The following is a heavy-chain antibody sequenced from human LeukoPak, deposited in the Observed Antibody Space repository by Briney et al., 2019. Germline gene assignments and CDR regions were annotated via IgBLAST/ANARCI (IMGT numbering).Heavy chain of an antibody. CDR1: GYTFTGYY. Sequence: EASVKVSCKASGYTFTGYYMHCVRQAPGQGLEWMGWINPDSGGTNSAQKFQGRVTMTRDTSISTAYMELSRLRSDDAAVYYCARGYYDSSDYEYFQHWGQGTLVTVSS. CDR2: INPDSGGT. J-gene: IGHJ1*01. CDR3: ARGYYDSSDYEYFQH. D-gene: IGHD3-22*01. V-gene: IGHV1-2*02.